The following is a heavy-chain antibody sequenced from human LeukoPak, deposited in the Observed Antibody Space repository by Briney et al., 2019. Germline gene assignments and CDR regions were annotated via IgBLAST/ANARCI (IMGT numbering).Heavy chain of an antibody. J-gene: IGHJ4*02. V-gene: IGHV3-73*01. CDR3: TKDAYGDYVY. CDR2: IRSKANSYAT. CDR1: GFTFSDYY. D-gene: IGHD4-17*01. Sequence: PGGSLRLSCAASGFTFSDYYMSWIRQASGKGLEWVGRIRSKANSYATAYAASVKGRFTISRDDSKNTAYLQMNSLKTEDTAVYYCTKDAYGDYVYWGQGTLVTVSS.